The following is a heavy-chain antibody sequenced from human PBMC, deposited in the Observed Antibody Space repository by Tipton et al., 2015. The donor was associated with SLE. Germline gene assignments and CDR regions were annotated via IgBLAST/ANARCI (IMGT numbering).Heavy chain of an antibody. D-gene: IGHD4-23*01. V-gene: IGHV4-31*03. CDR2: ISDRGTT. J-gene: IGHJ5*02. Sequence: TLSLTCSVSGGPIRYGGYYWNYIRQFPGKGLEWIGHISDRGTTYYNPSLQSRVTISSDTSKNQFSLKLTSVTAADTAVYYCARGGTGDGRNPFDPWGQGTLVTVSS. CDR1: GGPIRYGGYY. CDR3: ARGGTGDGRNPFDP.